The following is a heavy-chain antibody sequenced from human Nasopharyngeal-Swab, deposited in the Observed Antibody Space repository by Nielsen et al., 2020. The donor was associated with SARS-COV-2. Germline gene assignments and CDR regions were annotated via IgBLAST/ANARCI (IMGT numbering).Heavy chain of an antibody. CDR3: ATSSGYIVVVPAAIRRYYGMDV. CDR1: GGTFSSYA. V-gene: IGHV1-69*04. CDR2: IIPILGIA. J-gene: IGHJ6*02. Sequence: SVKVSCKASGGTFSSYAISWVRQAPGQGLEWMGRIIPILGIANYAQKFQGRVTITADKPTSTAYMELSSLRSEDTAVYYCATSSGYIVVVPAAIRRYYGMDVWGQGTTVTVSS. D-gene: IGHD2-2*01.